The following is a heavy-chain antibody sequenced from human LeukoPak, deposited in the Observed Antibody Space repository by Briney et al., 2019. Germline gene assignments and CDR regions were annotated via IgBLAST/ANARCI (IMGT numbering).Heavy chain of an antibody. D-gene: IGHD6-13*01. CDR3: ARAKGAAGTSFLYYYYGMDV. Sequence: PGGSLRLSCVGSGFTFRSHAMSWVRQAPEKGLEFVSGIYENGGTTYYADSVKGRFSISRDNAKNSLYLQMNSLRAEDTAVYYCARAKGAAGTSFLYYYYGMDVWGQGTTVTVSS. V-gene: IGHV3-23*01. CDR2: IYENGGTT. CDR1: GFTFRSHA. J-gene: IGHJ6*02.